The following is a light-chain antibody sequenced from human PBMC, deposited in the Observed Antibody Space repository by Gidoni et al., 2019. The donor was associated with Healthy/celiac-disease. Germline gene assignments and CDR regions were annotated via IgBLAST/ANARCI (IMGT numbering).Light chain of an antibody. CDR1: QSLLHSNGYNY. J-gene: IGKJ4*01. CDR3: MQALQTRLT. V-gene: IGKV2-28*01. Sequence: DIVMTQSPLSLPVTPGEPASISCRSSQSLLHSNGYNYLDWYLQKPGQSPQLLIYLGSHRASGVPDRFSGSGSGTDFTLKISRVEAEDVGVYYCMQALQTRLTFGGXTKVEIK. CDR2: LGS.